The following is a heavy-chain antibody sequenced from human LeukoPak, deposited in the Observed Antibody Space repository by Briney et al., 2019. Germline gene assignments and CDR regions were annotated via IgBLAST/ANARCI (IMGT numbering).Heavy chain of an antibody. CDR1: AVSISSYY. CDR2: IYYSGGT. Sequence: SENLSFNGTVSAVSISSYYWSWIRQPQGKGLVWRGYIYYSGGTNYNPFLKSRVTISVDMSKNQFSLSLRSVTAADTAVYYCARGALLWFGAKIEYYFDYWGQGTPLTVSS. D-gene: IGHD3-10*01. V-gene: IGHV4-59*01. J-gene: IGHJ4*02. CDR3: ARGALLWFGAKIEYYFDY.